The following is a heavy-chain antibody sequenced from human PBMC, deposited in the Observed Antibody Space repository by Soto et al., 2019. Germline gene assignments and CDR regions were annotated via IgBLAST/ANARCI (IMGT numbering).Heavy chain of an antibody. CDR3: ARVVPPGADYFDY. D-gene: IGHD2-21*01. V-gene: IGHV1-46*01. CDR2: INPSGGST. CDR1: GYTFTSYG. Sequence: ASVKVSCKASGYTFTSYGISWVRQAPGQGLEWMGIINPSGGSTSYAQKFQGRVTMTRDTSTSTVYMELSSLRSEDTAVYYCARVVPPGADYFDYRAQRTPVTVSS. J-gene: IGHJ4*02.